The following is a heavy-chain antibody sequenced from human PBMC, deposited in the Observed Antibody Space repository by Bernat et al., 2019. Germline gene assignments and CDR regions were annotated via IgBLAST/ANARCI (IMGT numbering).Heavy chain of an antibody. CDR3: ARAGYCSSTSCYAKGYYYYYYMDV. Sequence: QVQLVQSGAEVKKPGASVKVSCKASGYTFTSYGISWVRQAPGQGLEWMGWISAYNGNTNYAQKLQGRVTMTTDTSTSTAYMELRSLRSDDTAVYYCARAGYCSSTSCYAKGYYYYYYMDVWGKGTTVTVSS. CDR1: GYTFTSYG. CDR2: ISAYNGNT. J-gene: IGHJ6*03. D-gene: IGHD2-2*01. V-gene: IGHV1-18*01.